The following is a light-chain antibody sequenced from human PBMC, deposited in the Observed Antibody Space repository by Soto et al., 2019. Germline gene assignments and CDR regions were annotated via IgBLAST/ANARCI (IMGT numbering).Light chain of an antibody. CDR3: QHYNTRSIA. CDR2: AAS. CDR1: ENIFTY. V-gene: IGKV1-5*01. J-gene: IGKJ4*01. Sequence: DIQMLQSPATLSAPVGDRITITCRASENIFTYVAWYQQTSGSAPNLLIYAASDLESGVPSRFSGSGSGTEFSLTIDNRQPNDSATYYCQHYNTRSIAFGGGTKVDVK.